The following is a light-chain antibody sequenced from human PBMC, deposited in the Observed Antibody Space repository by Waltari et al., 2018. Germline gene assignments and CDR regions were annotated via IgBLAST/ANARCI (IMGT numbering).Light chain of an antibody. CDR1: SSAVGDYNY. V-gene: IGLV2-14*03. CDR3: SSYTSSSTLV. CDR2: EVS. Sequence: QSALTQPASVSGSPGQPITISCTGTSSAVGDYNYVSWYQQHPVKAPKLLIYEVSNRPSGISNRFSGSKSGSTASLTISGLQAEDEADYYCSSYTSSSTLVFGGGTKLTVL. J-gene: IGLJ2*01.